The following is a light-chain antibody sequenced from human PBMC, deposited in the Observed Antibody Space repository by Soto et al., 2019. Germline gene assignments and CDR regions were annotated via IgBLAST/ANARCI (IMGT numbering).Light chain of an antibody. CDR3: RQYDESYQGYT. V-gene: IGKV3-20*01. Sequence: ESVLTQSPVTLSLSPGERATLSCRASESVFKSRIVWYQQKTGQAPRLLIHGASTRATGTPDRFSGSGSGTDFSLTISRLEPEDSAVYYCRQYDESYQGYTFAQGTKLDIK. CDR2: GAS. CDR1: ESVFKSR. J-gene: IGKJ2*01.